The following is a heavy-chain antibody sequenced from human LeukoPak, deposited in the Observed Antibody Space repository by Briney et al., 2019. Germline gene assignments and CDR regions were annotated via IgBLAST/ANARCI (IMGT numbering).Heavy chain of an antibody. V-gene: IGHV1-8*03. CDR3: ARIAAAGSYYYYYMDV. D-gene: IGHD6-13*01. Sequence: GASVKVSCKASGYTFTSYGISWVRQAPGQGLEWMGWMNPNSGNTGYAQKFQGRVTITRNTSISTAYMELSSLRSEDTAVYYCARIAAAGSYYYYYMDVWGKGTTVTVSS. J-gene: IGHJ6*03. CDR2: MNPNSGNT. CDR1: GYTFTSYG.